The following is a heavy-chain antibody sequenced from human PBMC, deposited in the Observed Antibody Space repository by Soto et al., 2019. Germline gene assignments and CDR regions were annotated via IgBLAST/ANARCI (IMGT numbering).Heavy chain of an antibody. CDR3: AIGPILRYFAWLLDRGPFDI. Sequence: ASVKVSCKASGYTFTSYYMHWVRQAPGQGLEWMGIINPSGGSTSYAQKFQGRVTMTRDTSTSTVYMELSSLRSEDTAVYYCAIGPILRYFAWLLDRGPFDIWGQGTMVTVSS. V-gene: IGHV1-46*03. J-gene: IGHJ3*02. CDR1: GYTFTSYY. CDR2: INPSGGST. D-gene: IGHD3-9*01.